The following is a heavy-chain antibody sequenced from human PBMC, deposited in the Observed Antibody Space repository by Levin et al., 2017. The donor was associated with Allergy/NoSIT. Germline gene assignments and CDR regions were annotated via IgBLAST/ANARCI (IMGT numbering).Heavy chain of an antibody. V-gene: IGHV3-9*01. CDR3: AKERAVAGAEDYFDY. CDR2: ISWNSGSI. J-gene: IGHJ4*02. D-gene: IGHD6-19*01. Sequence: SLKISCAASGFTFDDYAMHWVRQAPGKGLEWVSGISWNSGSIGYADSVKGRFTISRDNAKNSLYLQMNSLRAEDTALYYCAKERAVAGAEDYFDYWGQGTLVTVSS. CDR1: GFTFDDYA.